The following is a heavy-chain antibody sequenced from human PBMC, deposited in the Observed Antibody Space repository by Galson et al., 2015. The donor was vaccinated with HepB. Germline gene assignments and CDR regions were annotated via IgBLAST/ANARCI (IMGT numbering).Heavy chain of an antibody. CDR2: INSDGSST. CDR3: AREYSGYDYYYYYGMDV. V-gene: IGHV3-74*01. D-gene: IGHD5-12*01. CDR1: GFTFSSYW. Sequence: SLRLSCAASGFTFSSYWMHWVRQAPGKGLVWVSRINSDGSSTSYADSVKGRFTISRDNAKNTLYLQMNSLRAEDTAVYYCAREYSGYDYYYYYGMDVWGQGTTVTVSS. J-gene: IGHJ6*02.